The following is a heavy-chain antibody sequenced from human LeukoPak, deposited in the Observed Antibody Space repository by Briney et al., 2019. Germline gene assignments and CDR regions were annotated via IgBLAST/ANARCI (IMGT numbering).Heavy chain of an antibody. Sequence: SETLSLTCTVTGGSISSGSYYWSWIRQPAGKGLEWIGRIYTSGSTNYNPSLKSRVTISVDTSKNQFSLKLSSVTAADTAVYFCARGPYSYDSSGAFDIWGQGTLVTVSS. J-gene: IGHJ4*02. CDR2: IYTSGST. CDR3: ARGPYSYDSSGAFDI. D-gene: IGHD3-22*01. V-gene: IGHV4-61*02. CDR1: GGSISSGSYY.